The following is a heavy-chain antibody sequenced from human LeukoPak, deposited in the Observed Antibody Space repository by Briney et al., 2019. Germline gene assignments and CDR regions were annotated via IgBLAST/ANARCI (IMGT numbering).Heavy chain of an antibody. D-gene: IGHD2-2*01. CDR1: GGSISSGGYY. CDR3: ARVGSTSRGKMGY. CDR2: IYYSGST. Sequence: SETLSLTCTVSGGSISSGGYYWSWIRQHPGKGLEWIGYIYYSGSTYYNPSLKSRVTISVDTSKNQFSLKLSSVTAADTAVYYCARVGSTSRGKMGYWGQGTLVTVSS. V-gene: IGHV4-31*03. J-gene: IGHJ4*02.